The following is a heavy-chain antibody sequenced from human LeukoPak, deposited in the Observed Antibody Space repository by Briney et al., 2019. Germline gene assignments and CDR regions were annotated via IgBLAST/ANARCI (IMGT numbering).Heavy chain of an antibody. J-gene: IGHJ4*02. Sequence: PGGSLRLSCAASGFTFSSYGMHWVRQAPGKGLEWVAVISYDGSNKYYADSVKGRFTISRDNSKNMLYLQMNSLRAEDTAVYYCAKDRPYYGSGSSMFDYWGQGTQVTVSS. D-gene: IGHD3-10*01. V-gene: IGHV3-30*18. CDR2: ISYDGSNK. CDR3: AKDRPYYGSGSSMFDY. CDR1: GFTFSSYG.